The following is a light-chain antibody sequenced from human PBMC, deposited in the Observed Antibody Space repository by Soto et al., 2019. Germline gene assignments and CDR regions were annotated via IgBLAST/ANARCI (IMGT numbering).Light chain of an antibody. CDR1: QSVSSY. CDR3: QQRSNWPQWT. CDR2: DAS. J-gene: IGKJ1*01. Sequence: EIVLTQSPATLSLSPGERATLSCRASQSVSSYLAWYQQKPGQAPRLLIYDASNRATGIPARFSGSGSGTDFTLTISSLAPEDFAVYYCQQRSNWPQWTFGQGTKV. V-gene: IGKV3-11*01.